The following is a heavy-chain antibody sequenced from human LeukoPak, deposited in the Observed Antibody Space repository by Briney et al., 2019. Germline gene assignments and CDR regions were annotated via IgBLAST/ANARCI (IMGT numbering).Heavy chain of an antibody. CDR3: ARLGDSSGWDAFDI. J-gene: IGHJ3*02. D-gene: IGHD6-19*01. CDR2: IYPDDSDI. V-gene: IGHV5-51*01. Sequence: GESLKISCKGSGYSFTSYWIGWVRQMPGKGLKWMGIIYPDDSDIRYSPSFQGQVTISVDKSISTAYLQWSSLKASDTAMYYCARLGDSSGWDAFDIWGQGTMVTVSS. CDR1: GYSFTSYW.